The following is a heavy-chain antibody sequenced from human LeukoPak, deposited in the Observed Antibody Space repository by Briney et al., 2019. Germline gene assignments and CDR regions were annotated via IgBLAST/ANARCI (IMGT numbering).Heavy chain of an antibody. D-gene: IGHD3-22*01. CDR3: ARDSSGYYHWFDP. CDR1: GGSISSYY. J-gene: IGHJ5*02. V-gene: IGHV4-59*01. CDR2: IYYSGST. Sequence: SETLSLTCTVSGGSISSYYWSWIRQPPGKGLEWIGYIYYSGSTNYNPSLKSRVTISVDTSKNQFSLKLSSVTAADTAVYYCARDSSGYYHWFDPWGQGTLVTVSS.